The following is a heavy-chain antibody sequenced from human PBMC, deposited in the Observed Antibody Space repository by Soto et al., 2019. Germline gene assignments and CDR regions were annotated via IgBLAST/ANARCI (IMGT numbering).Heavy chain of an antibody. CDR3: ASSRDGYNSGVAY. CDR2: IWYDGSNK. Sequence: VQLVESGGGVVQPGRSLRLSCAASGFTFSSYGMHWVRQAPGKGLEWVAVIWYDGSNKYYADSVKGRFTISRDNSKNTLYLQMNSLRAEDTAVYYCASSRDGYNSGVAYWGQGTLVTVSS. D-gene: IGHD1-1*01. V-gene: IGHV3-33*01. CDR1: GFTFSSYG. J-gene: IGHJ4*02.